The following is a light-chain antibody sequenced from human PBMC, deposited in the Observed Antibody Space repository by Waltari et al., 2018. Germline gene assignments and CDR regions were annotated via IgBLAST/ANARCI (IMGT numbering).Light chain of an antibody. CDR2: GAS. V-gene: IGKV3-20*01. Sequence: EIVLTQSPGTLSLSLGERATVSGRASQSVSRALAWYQQKPGQAPRLLIYGASTRATCIPDRFSGSGSGTDFSLTISRLEPDDFAVYFCQHYLRLPVTFGQGTTVEI. J-gene: IGKJ1*01. CDR3: QHYLRLPVT. CDR1: QSVSRA.